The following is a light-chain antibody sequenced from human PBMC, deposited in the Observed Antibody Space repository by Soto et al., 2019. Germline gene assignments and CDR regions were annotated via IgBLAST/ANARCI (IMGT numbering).Light chain of an antibody. Sequence: SSELTQPPSVSVAPGKTASISCGGNDIGSKGVHWYQQKPGQAPVLVIYSDTDLPPVITERFSGSNSANLATLTISRVEAGDEADYYCQVWDSGSAHVVFGGGTQLTVL. CDR1: DIGSKG. V-gene: IGLV3-21*01. CDR2: SDT. J-gene: IGLJ2*01. CDR3: QVWDSGSAHVV.